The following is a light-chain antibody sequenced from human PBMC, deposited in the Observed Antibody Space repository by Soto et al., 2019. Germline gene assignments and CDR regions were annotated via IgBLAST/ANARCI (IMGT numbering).Light chain of an antibody. CDR1: SSNIGDNH. CDR3: GAWDSSLSAWL. CDR2: DND. Sequence: QSVLTQPPSVSAAPGQKVTISCSGSSSNIGDNHVSWYQQFPGTAPKLLIYDNDNRPSGIPDRVSASKSGTSASLAITGLQPGDEADYYCGAWDSSLSAWLLGGGTKLTVL. J-gene: IGLJ3*02. V-gene: IGLV1-51*01.